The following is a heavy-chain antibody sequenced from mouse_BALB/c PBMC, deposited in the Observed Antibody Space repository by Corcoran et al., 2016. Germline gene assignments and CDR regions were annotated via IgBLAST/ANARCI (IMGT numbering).Heavy chain of an antibody. D-gene: IGHD1-1*01. CDR3: ARNCGSSYYWYFDV. CDR1: GYTFTNYG. J-gene: IGHJ1*01. CDR2: INTYTGEP. Sequence: QIQLVQSGPELKKPGETVKISCKASGYTFTNYGMNWVKQAPGKGLKWMGWINTYTGEPTYADDFKGRFAFSLETSASTAYLQINNLKNEDTATYFCARNCGSSYYWYFDVWGAGTTVTVSS. V-gene: IGHV9-3-1*01.